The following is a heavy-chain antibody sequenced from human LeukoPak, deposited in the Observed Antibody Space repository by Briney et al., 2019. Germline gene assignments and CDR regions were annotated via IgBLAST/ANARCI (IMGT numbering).Heavy chain of an antibody. CDR3: TRSFRGYDFYYFDY. V-gene: IGHV3-23*01. D-gene: IGHD5-12*01. CDR1: GFTYKSYA. CDR2: FSGSGCRT. Sequence: GVPLRLLCAASGFTYKSYAMIWVPGAPGGGLVWVSSFSGSGCRTFCTDCVKGRFTISRDNSKNTLYLQMNSLKDDHRAVYFCTRSFRGYDFYYFDYWGQRILVTVSS. J-gene: IGHJ4*02.